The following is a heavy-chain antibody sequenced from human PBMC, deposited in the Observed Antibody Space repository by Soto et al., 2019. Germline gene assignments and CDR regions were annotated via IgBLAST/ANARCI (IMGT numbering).Heavy chain of an antibody. J-gene: IGHJ4*02. D-gene: IGHD3-22*01. CDR3: ARDRKYYDSSGYYPVD. CDR1: GFTFSSYW. V-gene: IGHV3-33*08. Sequence: GGSLRLSCAASGFTFSSYWMTWVRQAPGKGLEWVAVIWFDGSNKYYADSVKGRFTISRDNSKNTLYLQMNSLRAEDTAVYYCARDRKYYDSSGYYPVDWGQGTLVTVSS. CDR2: IWFDGSNK.